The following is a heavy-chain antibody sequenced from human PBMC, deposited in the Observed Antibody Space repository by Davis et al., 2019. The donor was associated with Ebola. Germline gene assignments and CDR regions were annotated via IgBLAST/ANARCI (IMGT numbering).Heavy chain of an antibody. V-gene: IGHV4-4*07. D-gene: IGHD6-19*01. Sequence: MPSETLSLTCTVSGGSISIYYWTWIRQPAGKGLEWIGRIYISGSTNYNPSLKSRVTMSVDTSKNQFSLKLSSVTAADTAVYYCARDRRDSSGWFLGATVDIWGQGTMVTVSS. CDR3: ARDRRDSSGWFLGATVDI. J-gene: IGHJ3*02. CDR1: GGSISIYY. CDR2: IYISGST.